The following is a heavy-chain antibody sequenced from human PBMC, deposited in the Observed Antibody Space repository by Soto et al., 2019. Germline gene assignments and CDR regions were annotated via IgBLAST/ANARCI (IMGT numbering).Heavy chain of an antibody. Sequence: QVQLVQSGAEVKKPGASVKVSCKASGYTFTGYYMHWLRQAPGQGLEWMGWINPNTGDTNYAQKFQGRVTMTRDTSISTGYMELTRLRSDDTAVYYCATRGYCGGDCFSYWGQGTLVTVSS. V-gene: IGHV1-2*02. CDR1: GYTFTGYY. D-gene: IGHD2-21*02. CDR2: INPNTGDT. J-gene: IGHJ4*02. CDR3: ATRGYCGGDCFSY.